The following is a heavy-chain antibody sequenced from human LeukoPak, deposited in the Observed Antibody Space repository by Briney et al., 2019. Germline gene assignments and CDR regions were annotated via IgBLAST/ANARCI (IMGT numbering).Heavy chain of an antibody. V-gene: IGHV4-59*08. CDR1: GASIRSHY. D-gene: IGHD3-3*01. CDR3: TRYIRSGDYYMDV. J-gene: IGHJ6*03. Sequence: PSETLSLTCSVSGASIRSHYWSWIRQPPGKELEWIGYIYHSGSTNYNPSLKSRVTMTVDMSKNQFSLKLNSVTAADAAVYYCTRYIRSGDYYMDVWGKGTTVTVSS. CDR2: IYHSGST.